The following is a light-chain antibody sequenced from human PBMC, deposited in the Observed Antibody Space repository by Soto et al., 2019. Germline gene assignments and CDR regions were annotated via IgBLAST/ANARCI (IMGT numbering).Light chain of an antibody. CDR1: QSVSSN. V-gene: IGKV3-15*01. Sequence: EIVMTQSPATLSVSPGERATLSCSASQSVSSNLAWYQQKPGQAPRLLIYGASTRATGIPARFSGSGSGTEVTLTISSLQSEDFAVYYCKHYNNWPPWTFGQGTKVEIK. CDR3: KHYNNWPPWT. J-gene: IGKJ1*01. CDR2: GAS.